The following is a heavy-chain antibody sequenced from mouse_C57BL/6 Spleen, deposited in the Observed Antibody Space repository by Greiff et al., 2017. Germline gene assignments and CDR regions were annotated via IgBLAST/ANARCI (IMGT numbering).Heavy chain of an antibody. V-gene: IGHV1-55*01. D-gene: IGHD1-1*01. CDR3: ARSYTTVVAPFDY. Sequence: QVQLKQPGAELVKPGASVKMSCKASGYTFTSYWITWVKQRPGQGLEWIGDIYPGSGSTNYNEKFKSKATLTVDTSSSTAYMQLSSLTSEDSAVYYCARSYTTVVAPFDYWGQGTTLTVSS. CDR2: IYPGSGST. J-gene: IGHJ2*01. CDR1: GYTFTSYW.